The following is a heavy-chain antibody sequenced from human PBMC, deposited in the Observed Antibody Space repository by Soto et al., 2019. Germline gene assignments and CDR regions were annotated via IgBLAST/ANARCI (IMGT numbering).Heavy chain of an antibody. Sequence: PSETLSLTCTVSGGSIISYYWSWIRQPPGKGLEWIGYIYYSGSTNYNPSLKSRVTISVDTSKNQFSLKLSSVTAADTAVYYCARDRDYLDYWGQGTLVTVSS. CDR3: ARDRDYLDY. J-gene: IGHJ4*02. CDR2: IYYSGST. CDR1: GGSIISYY. V-gene: IGHV4-59*01.